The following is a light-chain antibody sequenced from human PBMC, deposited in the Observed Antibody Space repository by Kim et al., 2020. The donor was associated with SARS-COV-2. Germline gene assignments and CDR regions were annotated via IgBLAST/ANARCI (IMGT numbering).Light chain of an antibody. CDR3: NSRDSNDNVV. J-gene: IGLJ2*01. Sequence: ALGQTVRITCQGDSLSRYYATWYQQKPGQAPILVIYGKNNRPSGIPDRFSGSSSGNTASLTITGTQAGDEADYYCNSRDSNDNVVFGGGTQLTVL. V-gene: IGLV3-19*01. CDR2: GKN. CDR1: SLSRYY.